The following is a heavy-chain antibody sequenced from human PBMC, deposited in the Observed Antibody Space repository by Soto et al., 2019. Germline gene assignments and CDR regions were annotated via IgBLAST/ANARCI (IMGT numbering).Heavy chain of an antibody. V-gene: IGHV3-74*01. CDR1: GFTFGSSW. CDR2: INSDGSGT. CDR3: AREQRAGRSSNPIDY. J-gene: IGHJ4*02. D-gene: IGHD4-4*01. Sequence: EVQLVESGGGLVQPGGSLRVSCAASGFTFGSSWMHWFRQAPGKGLVWVSRINSDGSGTSYADSVKGRFTISRDNAKNTLYLQMNSLRAEDTAVYFCAREQRAGRSSNPIDYWGQGTLVTVSS.